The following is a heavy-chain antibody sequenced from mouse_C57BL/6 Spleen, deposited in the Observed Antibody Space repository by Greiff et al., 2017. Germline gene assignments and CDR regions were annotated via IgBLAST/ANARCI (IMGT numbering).Heavy chain of an antibody. Sequence: EVQLQQSGPELVKPGASVKMSCKASGYTFTDYSMHWVKQRHGQSLEWIGDINPNNGGTNYNQKFKGKATLTVDKSSSTAYMELRSLTSEDSAVXDSVSGGCDSWGQGTTLTVSS. V-gene: IGHV1-22*01. CDR2: INPNNGGT. CDR1: GYTFTDYS. J-gene: IGHJ2*01. CDR3: VSGGCDS.